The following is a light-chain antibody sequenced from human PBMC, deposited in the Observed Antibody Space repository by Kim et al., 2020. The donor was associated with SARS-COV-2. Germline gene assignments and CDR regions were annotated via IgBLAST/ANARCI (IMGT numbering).Light chain of an antibody. Sequence: PPGGRATLPCRASQSVSSSNLAWYQQKAGQAPRLLIYAASRRATDIPDRFSGSGSGTDFTLTISRLEPEDFALYYCQQYGSSPLTFGGGTKVDIK. CDR2: AAS. J-gene: IGKJ4*01. CDR3: QQYGSSPLT. CDR1: QSVSSSN. V-gene: IGKV3-20*01.